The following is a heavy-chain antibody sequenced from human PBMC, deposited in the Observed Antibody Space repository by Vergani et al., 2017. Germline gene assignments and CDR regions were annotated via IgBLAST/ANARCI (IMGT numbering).Heavy chain of an antibody. CDR3: ARSQGDYWYFDL. CDR2: IHNRGKT. CDR1: GYSIGSGFY. D-gene: IGHD2-21*01. V-gene: IGHV4-38-2*01. J-gene: IGHJ2*01. Sequence: QVRLEESGPGLVKPSETLSLTCSVSGYSIGSGFYWAWIRQSPGEGLQWLTSIHNRGKTYHNPSLKSLVSVSLDTSKNRFSLNLTSVTATDTAVYYCARSQGDYWYFDLWGPRSLVTVSS.